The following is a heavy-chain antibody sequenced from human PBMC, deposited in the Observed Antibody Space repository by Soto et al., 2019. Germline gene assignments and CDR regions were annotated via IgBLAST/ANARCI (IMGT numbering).Heavy chain of an antibody. V-gene: IGHV4-30-4*01. D-gene: IGHD6-13*01. J-gene: IGHJ4*02. CDR1: Y. Sequence: YRSWIRQPPGKGLEWIGYIYYSGSTYYNPSLRSRVTISVDTSKNQFSLKLSSVTVASTGVYHRGISAGNSVPFDHWGQAPQVSVS. CDR2: IYYSGST. CDR3: GISAGNSVPFDH.